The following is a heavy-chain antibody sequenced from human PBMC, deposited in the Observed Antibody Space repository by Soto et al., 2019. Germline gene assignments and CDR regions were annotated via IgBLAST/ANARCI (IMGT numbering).Heavy chain of an antibody. V-gene: IGHV3-7*03. CDR1: GFTFSSYW. D-gene: IGHD4-17*01. Sequence: PGGSLRLSCAASGFTFSSYWMSWVRQAPGKGLEWVANIKQDGSEKYYVDSVKGRFTISRDNAKNSLYLQMNSLRAEDTAVYYCANFSSPSLYGDYSGSYYYYMDVWGKGTTVTVSS. CDR3: ANFSSPSLYGDYSGSYYYYMDV. CDR2: IKQDGSEK. J-gene: IGHJ6*03.